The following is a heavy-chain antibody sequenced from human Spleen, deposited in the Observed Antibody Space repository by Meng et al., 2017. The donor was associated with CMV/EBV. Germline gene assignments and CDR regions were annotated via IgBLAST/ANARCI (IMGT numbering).Heavy chain of an antibody. CDR3: AKASNARYLDY. CDR1: GFTFSSYA. CDR2: ISGSGGST. J-gene: IGHJ4*02. D-gene: IGHD4-11*01. V-gene: IGHV3-23*01. Sequence: GESLKISCAASGFTFSSYAMSWVRQAPGKGLEWVSVISGSGGSTYYADSVKGRFTVSRDNSKNTLYLQMNSLRAEDTAVYYCAKASNARYLDYWGQGMLVTV.